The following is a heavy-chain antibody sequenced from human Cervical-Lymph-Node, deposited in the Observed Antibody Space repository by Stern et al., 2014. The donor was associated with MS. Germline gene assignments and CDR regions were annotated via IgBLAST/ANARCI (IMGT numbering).Heavy chain of an antibody. CDR3: ARMMQHLAGDAFDI. V-gene: IGHV2-26*01. CDR1: GFSLRNARMG. J-gene: IGHJ3*02. Sequence: QVTLKESGPVLVKPTETLTLTCTVSGFSLRNARMGVSWIRQPPGKALEWLAHILSNDEKTYSTSLKGRLTISKDTPKSQVVLTMTHMDPVDTATYYCARMMQHLAGDAFDIWGQGTVVTVSS. CDR2: ILSNDEK. D-gene: IGHD6-13*01.